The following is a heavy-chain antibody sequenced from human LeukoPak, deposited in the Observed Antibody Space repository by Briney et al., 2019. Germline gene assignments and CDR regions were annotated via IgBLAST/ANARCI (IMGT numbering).Heavy chain of an antibody. CDR2: ISSSSSYI. V-gene: IGHV3-21*01. D-gene: IGHD3-10*02. J-gene: IGHJ6*04. CDR3: AELGITMIGGV. CDR1: GFTFSTYS. Sequence: SGGSLRLSCAASGFTFSTYSMNWVRQAPGKGLEWVSSISSSSSYIYYADSVKGRFTISRDNAKNSLYLQMNSLRAEDTAVYYCAELGITMIGGVWGKGTTVTISS.